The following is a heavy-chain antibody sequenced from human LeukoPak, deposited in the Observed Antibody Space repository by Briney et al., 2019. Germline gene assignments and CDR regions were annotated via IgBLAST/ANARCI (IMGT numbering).Heavy chain of an antibody. D-gene: IGHD1-26*01. CDR3: AKGVELLTFNRLPPIDY. CDR1: GFTVSSNY. J-gene: IGHJ4*02. CDR2: IYSGGST. V-gene: IGHV3-66*01. Sequence: GGSLRLSCAASGFTVSSNYMNWVRQAPGKGLEWVSVIYSGGSTYYADSVKGRFTISRDNSKNTLYFQMNSLRAEDTAVYYCAKGVELLTFNRLPPIDYWGQGTLVTVSS.